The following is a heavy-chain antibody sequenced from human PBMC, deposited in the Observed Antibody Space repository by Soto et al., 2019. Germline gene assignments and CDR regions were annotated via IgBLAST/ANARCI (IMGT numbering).Heavy chain of an antibody. CDR2: IYHSGST. D-gene: IGHD2-2*01. CDR3: ARAGGKYCSSTSRPAPFDY. V-gene: IGHV4-4*02. CDR1: GGSISSSNW. Sequence: SETLSLTCAVSGGSISSSNWWSWVRQPPGKGLEWIGEIYHSGSTNYNPSLKSRVTISVDKSKNQFSLKLSSVTAADTAVYYCARAGGKYCSSTSRPAPFDYWGQGTLVTVSS. J-gene: IGHJ4*02.